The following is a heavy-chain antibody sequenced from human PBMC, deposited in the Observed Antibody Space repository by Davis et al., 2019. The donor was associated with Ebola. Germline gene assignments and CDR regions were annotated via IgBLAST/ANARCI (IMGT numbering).Heavy chain of an antibody. Sequence: MPSETLSLTCAVSGGSISSSNWWSWVRQPPGKGLEWIGEIYHSRSTNYNPSLKSRVTISVDKSKNQFSLKLSSVTAADTAVYYCASIRGNYDFWSGYYTGGVDYWGQGTLVTVSS. V-gene: IGHV4-4*02. CDR3: ASIRGNYDFWSGYYTGGVDY. J-gene: IGHJ4*02. CDR2: IYHSRST. D-gene: IGHD3-3*01. CDR1: GGSISSSNW.